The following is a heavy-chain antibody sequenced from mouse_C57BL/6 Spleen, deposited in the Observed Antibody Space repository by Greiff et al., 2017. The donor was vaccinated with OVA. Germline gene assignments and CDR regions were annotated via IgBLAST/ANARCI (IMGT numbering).Heavy chain of an antibody. V-gene: IGHV5-17*01. CDR2: ISSGSSTL. Sequence: EVKLVESGGGLVKPGGSLKLSCAASGFTFSDYGMHWVRQAPEKGLEWVAYISSGSSTLYYADTVKGRFTISRDNAKNTLFLQMTSLRAEDTAMYYCARWGYSNWGAYGGQGTLVTVSA. CDR1: GFTFSDYG. D-gene: IGHD2-5*01. J-gene: IGHJ3*01. CDR3: ARWGYSNWGAY.